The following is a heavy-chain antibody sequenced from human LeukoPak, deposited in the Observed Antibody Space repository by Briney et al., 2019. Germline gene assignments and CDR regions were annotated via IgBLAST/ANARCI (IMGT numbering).Heavy chain of an antibody. CDR2: ISSSSIYI. Sequence: GSLILSCAASGFTFSSYSMNWVRQAPGKGLEWVSSISSSSIYIYYADLVTGRFTISSDNGKNSLYLQMNRLRAVDTAVYYCARGSRYYYGSGTNYGMDVWGQGTTVTVSS. J-gene: IGHJ6*02. V-gene: IGHV3-21*01. D-gene: IGHD3-10*01. CDR1: GFTFSSYS. CDR3: ARGSRYYYGSGTNYGMDV.